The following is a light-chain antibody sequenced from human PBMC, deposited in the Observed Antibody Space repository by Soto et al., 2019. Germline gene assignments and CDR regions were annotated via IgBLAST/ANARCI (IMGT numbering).Light chain of an antibody. V-gene: IGKV1-27*01. CDR3: HQSYITPPA. CDR1: QGISNY. J-gene: IGKJ2*01. CDR2: AAS. Sequence: DIQMTQSPSSLSASVGDRVTITCRASQGISNYLAWYQQRPGKVPKLLIYAASTSQSGVPSRFSGSGSGTDFTLTISNLQPEDFATYSCHQSYITPPAFGQGTMV.